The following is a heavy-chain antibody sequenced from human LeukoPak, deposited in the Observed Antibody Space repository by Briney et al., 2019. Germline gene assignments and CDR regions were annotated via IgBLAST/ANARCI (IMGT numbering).Heavy chain of an antibody. Sequence: GGSLRLSCATSGFTFSSYAMNWVRQAPGKGLEWVSGISGSGDSTYYADSVKGRFTISRDNSKNTLYLQMNSLRAEDTAVYYCARDQSHGDYYYYYYGMDVWGQGTTVTVSS. CDR3: ARDQSHGDYYYYYYGMDV. J-gene: IGHJ6*02. V-gene: IGHV3-23*01. CDR1: GFTFSSYA. CDR2: ISGSGDST. D-gene: IGHD4-17*01.